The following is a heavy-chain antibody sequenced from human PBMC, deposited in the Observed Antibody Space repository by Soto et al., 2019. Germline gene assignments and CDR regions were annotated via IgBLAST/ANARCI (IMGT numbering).Heavy chain of an antibody. D-gene: IGHD3-9*01. CDR1: GFTFSSYG. V-gene: IGHV3-30*03. CDR2: ISYDGSNK. Sequence: GGSLRLSCAASGFTFSSYGMHWVRQAPGKGLEWVAVISYDGSNKYYADSVKGRFTISRDNSKNTLYLQMNSLRAEDTAVYYCASPTSTIFGGYYGMDVWGQGTTVTVSS. CDR3: ASPTSTIFGGYYGMDV. J-gene: IGHJ6*02.